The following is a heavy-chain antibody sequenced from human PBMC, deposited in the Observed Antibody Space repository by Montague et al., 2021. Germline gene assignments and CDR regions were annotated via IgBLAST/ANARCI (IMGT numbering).Heavy chain of an antibody. Sequence: SETLSLTCTVSGGSISSDNYYWAWIRQPPGKGLEWIGSIHYTGSAYYNPSLNSRVTISVDTSKNQFSLKLGSVTAADTAVYYCARPSVTQDHWFDPWGQGTLVTVSS. CDR1: GGSISSDNYY. J-gene: IGHJ5*02. CDR3: ARPSVTQDHWFDP. D-gene: IGHD5/OR15-5a*01. CDR2: IHYTGSA. V-gene: IGHV4-39*01.